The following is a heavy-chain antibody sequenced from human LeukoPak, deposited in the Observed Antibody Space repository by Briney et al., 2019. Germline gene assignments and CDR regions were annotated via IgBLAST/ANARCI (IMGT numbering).Heavy chain of an antibody. Sequence: TSETLSLTCTVSGVSINTYYASWIRQAPGKGLEFIGFIYNGGNTNYNPSLKSRATISVDTSNNQFSLRLTSVTAADTAMYYCAAGPWELDFWGQGTLVTVSS. J-gene: IGHJ4*02. CDR3: AAGPWELDF. CDR2: IYNGGNT. V-gene: IGHV4-4*09. CDR1: GVSINTYY. D-gene: IGHD1-26*01.